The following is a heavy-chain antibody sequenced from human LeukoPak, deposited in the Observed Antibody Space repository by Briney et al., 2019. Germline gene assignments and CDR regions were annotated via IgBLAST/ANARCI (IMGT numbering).Heavy chain of an antibody. J-gene: IGHJ4*02. CDR3: AKDIIGWSFDY. V-gene: IGHV3-21*04. CDR1: GFTFSSYN. Sequence: GGSLRLSCAASGFTFSSYNMNWVRQAPGKGLEWVSSITSGSSYIYYADSVKGRFTISRDNAKNSLYLQMNSLRAEDTAVYYCAKDIIGWSFDYWGQGTLVTVSS. D-gene: IGHD2-15*01. CDR2: ITSGSSYI.